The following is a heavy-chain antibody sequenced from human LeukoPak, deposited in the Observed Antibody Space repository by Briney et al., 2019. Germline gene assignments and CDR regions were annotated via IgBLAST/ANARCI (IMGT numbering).Heavy chain of an antibody. CDR3: ARDRVRGSSNPYFDY. CDR2: IYSGGST. D-gene: IGHD1-26*01. Sequence: PGGSLRLSCAASGFTVSSSYMSWVRQAPGKGLEWVSVIYSGGSTYYADSVKGRFTISRDNSKNTLYLQMDSLRVEDTAVYYCARDRVRGSSNPYFDYWGQGTLVTVSS. CDR1: GFTVSSSY. J-gene: IGHJ4*02. V-gene: IGHV3-53*01.